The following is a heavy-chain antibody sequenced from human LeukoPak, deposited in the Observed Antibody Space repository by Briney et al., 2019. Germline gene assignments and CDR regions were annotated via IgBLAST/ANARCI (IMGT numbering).Heavy chain of an antibody. CDR2: INPNSGGT. CDR1: GYTFTGYY. CDR3: AARYCSGGSCRDPFDY. D-gene: IGHD2-15*01. V-gene: IGHV1-2*02. J-gene: IGHJ4*02. Sequence: ASVKVSCKASGYTFTGYYMHWVRQAPGHGLEWMGWINPNSGGTNYAQKFQGRVTMTRDTSISTAYMELNGLRSDDTAVYSCAARYCSGGSCRDPFDYWGQGTLVTVSS.